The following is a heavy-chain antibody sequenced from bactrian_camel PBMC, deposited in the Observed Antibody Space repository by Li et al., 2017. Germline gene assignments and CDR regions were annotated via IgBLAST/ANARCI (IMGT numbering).Heavy chain of an antibody. CDR1: EALYGNTCC. J-gene: IGHJ4*01. CDR3: AAASPWCVVTMVEYEYTD. CDR2: TYTGGGST. V-gene: IGHV3S54*01. Sequence: HVQLVESGGGSVQAGGSLRLSCAASEALYGNTCCMGWFRQGSNNERERVAITYTGGGSTYYADSVKGRFTVSRDNAKQTLYLEMNSLKPEDTAMYYCAAASPWCVVTMVEYEYTDWGQGTQVTVS. D-gene: IGHD4*01.